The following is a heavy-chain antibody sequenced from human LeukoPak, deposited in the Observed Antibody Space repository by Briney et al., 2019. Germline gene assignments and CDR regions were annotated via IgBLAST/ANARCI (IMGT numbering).Heavy chain of an antibody. J-gene: IGHJ6*02. Sequence: GGSLRLSCAASGFTFSSNSMNWVRPAPGKGLEWVSSISSSSSYIYYADSVKGRFTISRDNAKNSLYLQMNSLRAEDTAVYYCARATSLTMFYYYYYGMDVWGQGTTVTVSS. V-gene: IGHV3-21*01. CDR3: ARATSLTMFYYYYYGMDV. D-gene: IGHD3-10*02. CDR1: GFTFSSNS. CDR2: ISSSSSYI.